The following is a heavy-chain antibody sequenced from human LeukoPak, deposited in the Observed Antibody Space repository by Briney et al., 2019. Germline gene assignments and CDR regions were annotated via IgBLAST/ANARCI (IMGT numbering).Heavy chain of an antibody. Sequence: SSETLSLTCSVSGYSMSSGYYWGWIRQPPERGLEWIGSMYHTGSTYYNPSLKSRVNISVDTSKNQFYLKVSSVTAADTAVYYCARDSGTTGEVKFDPWGQGTLVTVSS. D-gene: IGHD3-10*01. CDR2: MYHTGST. J-gene: IGHJ5*02. CDR3: ARDSGTTGEVKFDP. CDR1: GYSMSSGYY. V-gene: IGHV4-38-2*02.